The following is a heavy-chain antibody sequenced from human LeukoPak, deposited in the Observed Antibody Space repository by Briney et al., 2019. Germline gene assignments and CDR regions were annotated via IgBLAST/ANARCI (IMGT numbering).Heavy chain of an antibody. D-gene: IGHD2-8*01. CDR1: GFTFHTFG. V-gene: IGHV3-30*03. CDR2: ISFDGGNK. CDR3: ARDNGGFDY. J-gene: IGHJ4*02. Sequence: PGGSLRLSCAVSGFTFHTFGIHWVRQTPGKGLEWVALISFDGGNKYYTDSVKGRFTISRDNSKNTLYLQMDSLRAEDTAVYYCARDNGGFDYWGQGTLVTVSS.